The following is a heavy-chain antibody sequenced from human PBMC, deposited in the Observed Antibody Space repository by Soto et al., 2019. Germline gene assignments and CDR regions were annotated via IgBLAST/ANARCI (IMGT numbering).Heavy chain of an antibody. Sequence: PSETLSLTCTVSGGSISGGPYYWTWIRQHPGSGLEWIGYIYYTGSTYYNPSLKSRVIMSVDTSNNQLSLKLSSVTAADTAVYFCARVSGIVVVPTAKDPHYYYMDVWGKGTKVTVSS. CDR2: IYYTGST. V-gene: IGHV4-31*03. CDR3: ARVSGIVVVPTAKDPHYYYMDV. D-gene: IGHD2-2*01. J-gene: IGHJ6*03. CDR1: GGSISGGPYY.